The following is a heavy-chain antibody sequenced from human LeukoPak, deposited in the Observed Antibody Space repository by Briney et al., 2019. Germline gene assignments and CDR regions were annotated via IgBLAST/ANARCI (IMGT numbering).Heavy chain of an antibody. CDR1: GFTFSSYA. D-gene: IGHD6-19*01. CDR2: ISSSSSYI. J-gene: IGHJ6*02. Sequence: GGSLRLSCAASGFTFSSYAMSWVRQAPGKGLEWVSSISSSSSYIYYADSVKGRFTISRDNAKNSLYLQMNSLRTEDTAVYYCARDYAGSGWSRYYGMDVWGQGTTVTVSS. CDR3: ARDYAGSGWSRYYGMDV. V-gene: IGHV3-21*01.